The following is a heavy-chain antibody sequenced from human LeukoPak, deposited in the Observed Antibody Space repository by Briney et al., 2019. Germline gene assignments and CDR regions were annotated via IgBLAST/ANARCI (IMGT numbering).Heavy chain of an antibody. V-gene: IGHV4-4*02. CDR2: IYHSGST. Sequence: SETLSLTCAVSGGSISSSNWWSWGRQPPGKGLEWIGEIYHSGSTNYNPSLKSRVTISVDKSKNQFPLKLSSVTAADTAVYYCARSGRSGSYSGFDPWGQGTLVTVSS. CDR3: ARSGRSGSYSGFDP. J-gene: IGHJ5*02. D-gene: IGHD3-10*01. CDR1: GGSISSSNW.